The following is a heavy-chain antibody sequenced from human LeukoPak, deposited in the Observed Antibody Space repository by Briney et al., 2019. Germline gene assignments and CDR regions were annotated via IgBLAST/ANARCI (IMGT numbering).Heavy chain of an antibody. CDR2: ISSSSTII. Sequence: GGSLRLSCAASGFTFSSYAMSWVRQAPGKGLEWVSYISSSSTIIYYADSVKGRFTISRDNAKNSLYLQMNSLRAEDTALYYCARVGSRIAAAGTVYWGQGTLVTVSS. D-gene: IGHD6-13*01. J-gene: IGHJ4*02. CDR1: GFTFSSYA. V-gene: IGHV3-48*01. CDR3: ARVGSRIAAAGTVY.